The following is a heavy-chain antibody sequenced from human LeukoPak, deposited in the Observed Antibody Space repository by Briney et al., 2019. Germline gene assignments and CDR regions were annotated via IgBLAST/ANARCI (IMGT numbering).Heavy chain of an antibody. CDR2: ISAYNGNT. Sequence: ASVKVSCKASGYTFTSYGISWVRQAPGQGLEWMGWISAYNGNTNYAQKLQGRVTMTTDTSTSTAYMELRSLRSDDTAVYYCAREDGTDDCLLRSRILYWFDPWGQGTLVTVSS. J-gene: IGHJ5*02. V-gene: IGHV1-18*01. CDR1: GYTFTSYG. D-gene: IGHD3-9*01. CDR3: AREDGTDDCLLRSRILYWFDP.